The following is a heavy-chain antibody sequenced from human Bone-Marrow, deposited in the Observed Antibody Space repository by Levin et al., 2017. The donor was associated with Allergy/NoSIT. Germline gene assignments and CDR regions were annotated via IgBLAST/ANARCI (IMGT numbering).Heavy chain of an antibody. V-gene: IGHV6-1*01. CDR1: GDSVSSNSAA. Sequence: SQTLSLTCAISGDSVSSNSAAWNWIRQSPSRGLEWLGRTYYRSKWYNDYAVSVKSRITINPDTSKNQFSLQLNSVTPEDTAVYYCARDQEEGRWLSFYYYYYGMDVWGQGTTVTVSS. J-gene: IGHJ6*02. D-gene: IGHD5-18*01. CDR2: TYYRSKWYN. CDR3: ARDQEEGRWLSFYYYYYGMDV.